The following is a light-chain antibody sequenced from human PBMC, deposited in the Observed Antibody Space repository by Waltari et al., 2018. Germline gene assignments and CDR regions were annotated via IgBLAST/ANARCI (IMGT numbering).Light chain of an antibody. CDR2: RNN. CDR3: AAWDDSLSGRV. CDR1: RSNIGNNY. J-gene: IGLJ3*02. Sequence: QSVLTQPPSASGTPGQRVTISCPGSRSNIGNNYVYWYHQLPGTAPKLLIYRNNQRPSGVPDRFSGSKSGTSASLAISGLRSEDEADYYCAAWDDSLSGRVFGGGTKVTVL. V-gene: IGLV1-47*01.